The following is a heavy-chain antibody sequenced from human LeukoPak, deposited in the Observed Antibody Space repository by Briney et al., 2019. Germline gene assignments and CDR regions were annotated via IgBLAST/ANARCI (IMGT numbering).Heavy chain of an antibody. CDR1: GGSFSGYY. CDR2: INHSGST. CDR3: AAYNYISRPSNDAFDI. D-gene: IGHD1-1*01. V-gene: IGHV4-34*01. Sequence: SETLSLTRAVYGGSFSGYYWSWIRQPPGKGLEWIGEINHSGSTNYNPSLKSRVTISVDTSKNQFSLKLSSVTAADTAVYYCAAYNYISRPSNDAFDIWGQGTMVTVSS. J-gene: IGHJ3*02.